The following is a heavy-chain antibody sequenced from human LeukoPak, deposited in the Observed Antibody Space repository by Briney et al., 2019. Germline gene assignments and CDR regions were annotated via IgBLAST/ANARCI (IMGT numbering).Heavy chain of an antibody. CDR3: ARGAIVVVPAATYYYYYMDV. J-gene: IGHJ6*03. V-gene: IGHV1-69*13. Sequence: SVKVSCKASGYTFTRYAISWVRQAPGQGLEWMGGIIPIFGTANYAQKFQGRVTITADESTSTAYMELSSLRSEDTAVYYCARGAIVVVPAATYYYYYMDVWGKGTTVTVSS. D-gene: IGHD2-2*01. CDR1: GYTFTRYA. CDR2: IIPIFGTA.